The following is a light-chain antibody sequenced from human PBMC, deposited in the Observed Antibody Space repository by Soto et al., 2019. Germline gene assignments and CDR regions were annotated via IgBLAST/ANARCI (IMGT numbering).Light chain of an antibody. J-gene: IGLJ2*01. CDR3: AAWDDSLNDHVI. Sequence: SVLTQPPSASGTPGQRVTISCSGSTSNIGSNTVNWYQQLPGTAPKLLIYSNNQRPSGVPDRFSGSKSGTSASLAISGLQSEDEADYYCAAWDDSLNDHVIFGGGTKVTVL. CDR2: SNN. CDR1: TSNIGSNT. V-gene: IGLV1-44*01.